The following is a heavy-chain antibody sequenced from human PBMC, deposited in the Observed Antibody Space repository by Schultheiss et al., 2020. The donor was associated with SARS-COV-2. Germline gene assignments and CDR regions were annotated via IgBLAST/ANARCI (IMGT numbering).Heavy chain of an antibody. D-gene: IGHD3-10*01. CDR2: ISGSGGST. V-gene: IGHV3-23*01. J-gene: IGHJ6*02. CDR1: GFTFSSYG. CDR3: ATAAGNYYGSGSYLGKSYGMDV. Sequence: GESLKISCAASGFTFSSYGMHWVRQAPGKGLEWVSAISGSGGSTYYADSVKGRFTISRDNSKNTLYLQMNSLRAEDTAVYYCATAAGNYYGSGSYLGKSYGMDVWGQGTTVTVSS.